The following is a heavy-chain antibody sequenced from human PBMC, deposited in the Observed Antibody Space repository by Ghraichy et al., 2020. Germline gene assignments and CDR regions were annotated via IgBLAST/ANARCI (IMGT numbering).Heavy chain of an antibody. CDR1: GYTLTNYY. Sequence: ASVKVSCKASGYTLTNYYMQWVRQAPGQGLEWMGWINPNSGGTNYAQKFQGRVTMTRDTSISTAYMELSRLGSDDTAVYYCARYAYCGGDCHEDNYFDYWGQGTLVTVSS. D-gene: IGHD2-21*02. CDR3: ARYAYCGGDCHEDNYFDY. J-gene: IGHJ4*02. CDR2: INPNSGGT. V-gene: IGHV1-2*02.